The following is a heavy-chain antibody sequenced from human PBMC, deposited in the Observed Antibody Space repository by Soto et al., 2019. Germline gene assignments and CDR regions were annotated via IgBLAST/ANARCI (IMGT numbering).Heavy chain of an antibody. Sequence: QVQLVESGGGVVQPGGSLRLSCKASGFTFTSYAIHWVRQAPGKGLEWVSVISPDGVNKHSAESVRGRFVISRDNSKNTVHLEMNRLRLDDTAVYFCARRLTTTVSARGYWGQGSLVNVSS. CDR3: ARRLTTTVSARGY. D-gene: IGHD4-4*01. V-gene: IGHV3-30*09. CDR2: ISPDGVNK. CDR1: GFTFTSYA. J-gene: IGHJ4*02.